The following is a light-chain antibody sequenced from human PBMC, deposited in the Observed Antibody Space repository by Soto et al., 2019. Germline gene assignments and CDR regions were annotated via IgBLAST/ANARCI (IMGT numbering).Light chain of an antibody. CDR1: RSVGTF. J-gene: IGKJ2*01. CDR2: GAS. CDR3: HQYNSWPPGT. V-gene: IGKV3D-15*01. Sequence: EIVLTQSPGTLSLSPGERATLSCRASRSVGTFLAWYQQKPGQAPRLLIYGASNRATGIPARFSGSGSGTEFTLTISSLQSEDFALYYCHQYNSWPPGTFGQGTKVDIK.